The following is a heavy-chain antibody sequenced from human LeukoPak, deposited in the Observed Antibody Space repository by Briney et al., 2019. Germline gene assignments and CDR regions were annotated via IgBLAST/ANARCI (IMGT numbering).Heavy chain of an antibody. CDR2: ISGSGGST. CDR3: AKRIDVLLWFGEKSDAFDI. V-gene: IGHV3-23*01. D-gene: IGHD3-10*01. Sequence: GGSLRLSCAASGFTFSSYAMSWVRQAPGKGLKWVSAISGSGGSTYYADSVKGRFTISRDNSKNTLYLQMNSLRAEDTAVYYCAKRIDVLLWFGEKSDAFDIWGQGTMVTVSS. J-gene: IGHJ3*02. CDR1: GFTFSSYA.